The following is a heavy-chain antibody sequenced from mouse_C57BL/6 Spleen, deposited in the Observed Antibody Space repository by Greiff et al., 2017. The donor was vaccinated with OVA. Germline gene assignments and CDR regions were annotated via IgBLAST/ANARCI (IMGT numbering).Heavy chain of an antibody. CDR1: EYEFPSHD. J-gene: IGHJ4*01. V-gene: IGHV5-2*01. Sequence: DVMLVESGGGLVQPGESLKLSCESNEYEFPSHDMSWVRKTPEKRLELVAAINSDGGSTYYPDTMERRFIISRDNTKKTLYLQMSSLRSEDTALYYCARYYSNYRGAMDYWGQGTSVTVSS. CDR3: ARYYSNYRGAMDY. D-gene: IGHD2-5*01. CDR2: INSDGGST.